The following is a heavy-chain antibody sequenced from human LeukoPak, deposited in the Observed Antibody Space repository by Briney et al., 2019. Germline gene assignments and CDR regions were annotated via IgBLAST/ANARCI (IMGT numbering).Heavy chain of an antibody. J-gene: IGHJ4*02. CDR2: ISGPGSTT. D-gene: IGHD5-24*01. Sequence: PPGGSLRLSCAASGFTFSGYAMTWVRQAPGKGLEWVATISGPGSTTYYADSVKGRFTISRDNSQNTLYLQMNSLRAEDTAIYYCAKGLLTKTHGISRDPFDSWGQGTLVSVSS. CDR1: GFTFSGYA. V-gene: IGHV3-23*01. CDR3: AKGLLTKTHGISRDPFDS.